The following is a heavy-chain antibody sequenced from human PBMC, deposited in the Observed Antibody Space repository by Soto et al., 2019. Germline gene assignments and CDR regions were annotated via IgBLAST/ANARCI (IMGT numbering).Heavy chain of an antibody. D-gene: IGHD5-12*01. J-gene: IGHJ6*03. CDR1: GFTFSSYW. CDR3: AREESVVATIRYFYYMDV. Sequence: GGSLRLSCAASGFTFSSYWMSWVRQAPGKGLEWVANIKQDGSEKYYVDSVKGRFTISRDNAKNSLYLQMNSLRAEDTAVYYCAREESVVATIRYFYYMDVWGRGTTVTVSS. V-gene: IGHV3-7*01. CDR2: IKQDGSEK.